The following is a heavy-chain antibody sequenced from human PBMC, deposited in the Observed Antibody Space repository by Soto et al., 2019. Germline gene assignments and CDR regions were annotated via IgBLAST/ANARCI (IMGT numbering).Heavy chain of an antibody. J-gene: IGHJ6*02. D-gene: IGHD3-22*01. CDR1: GFTFSSYS. Sequence: GGSLKLSCAASGFTFSSYSMNWVRQAPGKGLEWVSYISSSSSTIYYADSVKGRFTISRDNAKNSLYLQMNSLRDEDTAVYYCARDQDPHYYDSSGPIPEPYYYYYYGMDVWGQGTTVTVSS. CDR3: ARDQDPHYYDSSGPIPEPYYYYYYGMDV. CDR2: ISSSSSTI. V-gene: IGHV3-48*02.